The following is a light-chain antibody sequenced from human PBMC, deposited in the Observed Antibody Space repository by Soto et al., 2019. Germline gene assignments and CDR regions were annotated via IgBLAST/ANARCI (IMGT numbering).Light chain of an antibody. CDR3: QQYGDTSLT. J-gene: IGKJ1*01. CDR2: GAS. CDR1: QNVNNNY. V-gene: IGKV3-20*01. Sequence: EVVLTQSPGTLSLSPGERATLSCWASQNVNNNYLAWYQQKPGQAPRLLIFGASKRATGIPDRFSGSGSGTDFYLSISRLEPEDFAVYFCQQYGDTSLTFGLGTKVEIK.